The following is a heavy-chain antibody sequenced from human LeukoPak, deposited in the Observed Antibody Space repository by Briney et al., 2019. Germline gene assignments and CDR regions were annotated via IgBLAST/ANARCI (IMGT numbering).Heavy chain of an antibody. J-gene: IGHJ5*02. CDR3: ARGDSRGWFAP. V-gene: IGHV1-18*01. D-gene: IGHD2-21*01. CDR1: GYTVTSYG. CDR2: ISAYNGNT. Sequence: RASVKVSCKASGYTVTSYGISWVRRAPGQGLEWMGWISAYNGNTNYAQKLQGRVTMTTDTSTSTAYMELRSLRSDDTAVYYCARGDSRGWFAPWGPGTLVTVSS.